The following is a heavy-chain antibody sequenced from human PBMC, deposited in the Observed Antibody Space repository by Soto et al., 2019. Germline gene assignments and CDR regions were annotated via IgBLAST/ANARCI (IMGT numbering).Heavy chain of an antibody. J-gene: IGHJ4*02. CDR1: GYSFISYW. D-gene: IGHD4-17*01. CDR2: IHPGDSDT. Sequence: PGESLKISCKGSGYSFISYWIGWVRQMPGKGLEWMGIIHPGDSDTRYSPSFQGQVTISADKSISTAYLQWSSLKASDTAMYYCARLISLSGDYDWDYFDYWGQGTLVTVSS. V-gene: IGHV5-51*01. CDR3: ARLISLSGDYDWDYFDY.